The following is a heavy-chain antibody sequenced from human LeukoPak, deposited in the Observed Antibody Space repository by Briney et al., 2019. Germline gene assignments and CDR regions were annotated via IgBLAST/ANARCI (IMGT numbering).Heavy chain of an antibody. CDR3: ARVLERRLDYYYGMDV. J-gene: IGHJ6*02. CDR2: IIPIFGTA. Sequence: SVTVSFKASGGTFSSYAISWVRQAPGHGLEWMGGIIPIFGTANYAQKFQGRVTITADESTSTAYMELSSLRSEDTAVYYCARVLERRLDYYYGMDVWGQGTTVTVSS. V-gene: IGHV1-69*01. D-gene: IGHD1-1*01. CDR1: GGTFSSYA.